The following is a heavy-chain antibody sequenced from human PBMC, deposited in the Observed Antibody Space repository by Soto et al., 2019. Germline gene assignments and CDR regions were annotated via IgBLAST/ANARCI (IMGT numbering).Heavy chain of an antibody. CDR1: GSTFDAYA. Sequence: GGSLRLSCEASGSTFDAYAMHWVRQAPGKGLEWVSGISWNSGSIGYADSVKGRFTISRDNAKNSLYLQMNSLRAEDTALYYCARGSYDILTCYYNVVAFDIWGQGTMVTVSS. V-gene: IGHV3-9*01. J-gene: IGHJ3*02. CDR3: ARGSYDILTCYYNVVAFDI. D-gene: IGHD3-9*01. CDR2: ISWNSGSI.